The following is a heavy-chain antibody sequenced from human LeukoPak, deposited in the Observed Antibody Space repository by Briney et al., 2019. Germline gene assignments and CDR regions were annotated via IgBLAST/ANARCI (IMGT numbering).Heavy chain of an antibody. Sequence: GGSLRLSCAASGFTFSSYSMNWVRQAPGKGLEWVGRIKSKTDGGTTDYAAPVKGRFTISRDDSKNTLYLQMNSLKTEDTAVYYCTTERAHYYYYYGMDVWGQGTTVTVSS. V-gene: IGHV3-15*07. CDR1: GFTFSSYS. J-gene: IGHJ6*02. CDR2: IKSKTDGGTT. CDR3: TTERAHYYYYYGMDV.